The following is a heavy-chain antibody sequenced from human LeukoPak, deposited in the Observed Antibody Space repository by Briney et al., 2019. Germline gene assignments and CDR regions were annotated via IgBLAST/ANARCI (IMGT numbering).Heavy chain of an antibody. D-gene: IGHD1-14*01. J-gene: IGHJ6*02. CDR1: GGSISSYY. CDR2: IYTSGST. CDR3: ARDRTRPRFNYYYYGMDV. Sequence: SETLSLTCTVSGGSISSYYWSWIRQPAGKGLEWIGRIYTSGSTNYNPSLKSRVTMSVDTSKNQFSLKLSSVTAADTAVYYCARDRTRPRFNYYYYGMDVWGQGTTVTVSS. V-gene: IGHV4-4*07.